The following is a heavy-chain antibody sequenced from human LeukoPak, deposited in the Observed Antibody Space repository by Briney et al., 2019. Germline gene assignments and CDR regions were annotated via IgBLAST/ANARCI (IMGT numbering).Heavy chain of an antibody. CDR3: AGGNYYGSGSYFLDAFDI. V-gene: IGHV1-18*01. Sequence: PSVKLSCKPSSYTFTSYGTSWVRPAPEQGLEWMGWISAYNGNTNYAQKLQGRVTMTTDTSTSTAYMELRSLRSDDTAVYYCAGGNYYGSGSYFLDAFDIWGQGTMVTVSS. D-gene: IGHD3-10*01. J-gene: IGHJ3*02. CDR1: SYTFTSYG. CDR2: ISAYNGNT.